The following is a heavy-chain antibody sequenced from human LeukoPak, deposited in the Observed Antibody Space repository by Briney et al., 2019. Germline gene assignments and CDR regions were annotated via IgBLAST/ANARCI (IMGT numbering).Heavy chain of an antibody. CDR1: GFTFSNYL. V-gene: IGHV3-23*01. CDR3: AMALDY. J-gene: IGHJ4*02. Sequence: QPGGSLRLSCVASGFTFSNYLMNWVRQAPGKGLEWVSGISNSGSSIYYADSVKGRFTISRDNSKNTLYLQMDRLRVEDTAVYYCAMALDYWGQGTLVTVSS. CDR2: ISNSGSSI.